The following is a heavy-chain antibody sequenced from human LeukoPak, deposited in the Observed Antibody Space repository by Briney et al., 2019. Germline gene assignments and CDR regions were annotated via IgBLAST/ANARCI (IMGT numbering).Heavy chain of an antibody. CDR2: ISGSSGST. CDR1: GFTFSSYA. CDR3: ARRSRGWLDP. D-gene: IGHD1-26*01. J-gene: IGHJ5*02. V-gene: IGHV3-21*06. Sequence: GGSLRLSCATSGFTFSSYAMSWVRQAPGKGLEWVSTISGSSGSTYYADSVKGRFTISRDNAKNSLYLQTNSLRAEDTALYYCARRSRGWLDPWGQGTLVTVSS.